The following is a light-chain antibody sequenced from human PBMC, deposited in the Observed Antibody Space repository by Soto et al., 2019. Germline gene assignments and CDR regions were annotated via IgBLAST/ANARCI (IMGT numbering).Light chain of an antibody. V-gene: IGLV1-40*01. J-gene: IGLJ1*01. CDR2: DNT. CDR1: SSNIGAGFD. Sequence: QSVLAQPPSVSGAPGQRVTSSCTGTSSNIGAGFDVHWYQQFPGTAPKVLIYDNTNRPPAVPDRFSASNSGTSASLAISGLQPEDEADYYCQSYDSSLSGSKVFGTGTKVTVL. CDR3: QSYDSSLSGSKV.